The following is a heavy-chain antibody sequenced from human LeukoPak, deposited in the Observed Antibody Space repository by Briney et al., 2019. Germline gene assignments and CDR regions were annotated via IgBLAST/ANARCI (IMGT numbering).Heavy chain of an antibody. CDR1: GGSILGGYFY. D-gene: IGHD2-8*01. V-gene: IGHV4-61*02. CDR3: ARWGVGFSNNGFDY. J-gene: IGHJ4*02. CDR2: VDASGST. Sequence: SETLSLTCTVSGGSILGGYFYWSWVRQPAGKGLEWIGRVDASGSTNYNPSLRSRVIISVDTSKNQFSLNLSSVTAADTAVYYCARWGVGFSNNGFDYWGRGSLVAVSS.